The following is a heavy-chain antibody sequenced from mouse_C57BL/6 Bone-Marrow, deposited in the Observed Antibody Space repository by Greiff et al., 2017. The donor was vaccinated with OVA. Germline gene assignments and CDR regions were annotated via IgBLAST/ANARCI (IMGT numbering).Heavy chain of an antibody. D-gene: IGHD1-1*01. J-gene: IGHJ3*01. Sequence: DVMLVESGGGLVKPGGSLRLSCAASGFTFSDYGMHWVRQAPEQGLEWVAYISSGSSTIYYADTVKDRFTISKDNAKNTLFLQMTSLRSEDTAMYYCARSYFAYWGQGTLVTVSA. V-gene: IGHV5-17*01. CDR1: GFTFSDYG. CDR2: ISSGSSTI. CDR3: ARSYFAY.